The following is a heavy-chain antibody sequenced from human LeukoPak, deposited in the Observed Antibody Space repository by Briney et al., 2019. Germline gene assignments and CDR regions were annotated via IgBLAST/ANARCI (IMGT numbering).Heavy chain of an antibody. CDR1: GLTFSDYY. Sequence: GGSLRLSCAASGLTFSDYYMAWIRQAPGKGPEWVSFISSSGTTAYYGDSVKGRFTVSRDSGKNALYLYMNSLRAEDTAVYYCAIQMTMITVVPYFDYWGQGALVTVSP. J-gene: IGHJ4*02. CDR2: ISSSGTTA. V-gene: IGHV3-11*04. CDR3: AIQMTMITVVPYFDY. D-gene: IGHD3-22*01.